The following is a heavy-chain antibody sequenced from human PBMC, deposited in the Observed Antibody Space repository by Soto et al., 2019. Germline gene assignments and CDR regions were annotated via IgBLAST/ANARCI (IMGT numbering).Heavy chain of an antibody. J-gene: IGHJ6*02. CDR1: GFTFSNAW. CDR3: TTELGSGWYPHYYYGMDV. V-gene: IGHV3-15*07. CDR2: IKSKTDGGTT. Sequence: EVQLVESGGGLVKPGGSLRLSCAASGFTFSNAWMNWVRQAPGKGLEWVGRIKSKTDGGTTDYAAPVKGRFTISRDDSKNTLYLQMNSLKTEDTAVYYCTTELGSGWYPHYYYGMDVWGQGTTVTVSS. D-gene: IGHD6-19*01.